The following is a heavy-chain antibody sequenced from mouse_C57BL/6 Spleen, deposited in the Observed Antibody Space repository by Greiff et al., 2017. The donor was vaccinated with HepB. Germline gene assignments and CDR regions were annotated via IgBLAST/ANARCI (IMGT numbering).Heavy chain of an antibody. CDR2: INPSSGYT. Sequence: VHLVESGAELARPGASVKMSCKASGYTFTSYTMHWVKQRPGQGLGWIGYINPSSGYTKYNQKFKDKATLTADKSSSTAYMQLSSLTSEDSAVYYCARSGLQAWFAYWGQGTLVTVSA. V-gene: IGHV1-4*01. J-gene: IGHJ3*01. D-gene: IGHD3-2*02. CDR1: GYTFTSYT. CDR3: ARSGLQAWFAY.